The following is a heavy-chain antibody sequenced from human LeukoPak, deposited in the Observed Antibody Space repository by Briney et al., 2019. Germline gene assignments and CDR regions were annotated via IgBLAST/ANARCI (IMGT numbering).Heavy chain of an antibody. D-gene: IGHD3-10*01. V-gene: IGHV4-34*01. J-gene: IGHJ4*02. CDR3: ARTSYYYGSVLFDY. Sequence: PSETLSLTCAVSGGSFSGYYWSWIRQPPGEGLEWIGEINHSGSTNYNPSLKSRVTISVDTSKNQFSLKLSSVTAADTAVYYCARTSYYYGSVLFDYWGQGTLVTVSS. CDR2: INHSGST. CDR1: GGSFSGYY.